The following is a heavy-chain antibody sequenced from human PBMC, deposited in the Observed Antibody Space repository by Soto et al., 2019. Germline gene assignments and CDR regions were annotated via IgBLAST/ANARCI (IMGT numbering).Heavy chain of an antibody. CDR3: ARSFHPILGSVSDRTYHFDY. D-gene: IGHD3-10*01. J-gene: IGHJ4*02. V-gene: IGHV3-74*01. CDR2: ISPDGTRT. CDR1: GLTFSSHW. Sequence: EVQLVESGGTLVQPGGSLRLSCAASGLTFSSHWMQWVRQVPGKGLEWVSRISPDGTRTNYADSMKGRFTISRDNAKNTLTLQMNSLRAEDTAVYYCARSFHPILGSVSDRTYHFDYWGQGALVTVSS.